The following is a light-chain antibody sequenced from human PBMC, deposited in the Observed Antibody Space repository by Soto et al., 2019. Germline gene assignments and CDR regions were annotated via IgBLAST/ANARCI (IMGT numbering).Light chain of an antibody. CDR2: EVT. CDR1: SSDVGAYNY. Sequence: QSVLTQPASVSGSPGQSITISCTGTSSDVGAYNYLSWYQQHPGKAPKVIIYEVTNRPSGVSSRFSGSKSGNTASLTISGLQAEDDADYYCSSYTRSDSYVFGTGTKVTVL. V-gene: IGLV2-14*01. CDR3: SSYTRSDSYV. J-gene: IGLJ1*01.